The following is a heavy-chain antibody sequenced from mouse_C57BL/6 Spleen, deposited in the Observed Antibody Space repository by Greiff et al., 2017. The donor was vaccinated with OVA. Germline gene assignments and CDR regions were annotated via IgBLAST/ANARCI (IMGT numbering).Heavy chain of an antibody. CDR2: INYDGSST. D-gene: IGHD2-10*01. CDR3: AREGTYYGNYDYAMDD. V-gene: IGHV5-16*01. J-gene: IGHJ4*01. Sequence: EVQLVESEGGLVQPGSSMKLSCTASGFTFSDYYMAWVRQVPEKGLEWVANINYDGSSTYYLDSLKSRFIISRDNAKNILYLQMSSLKSEDTATYYCAREGTYYGNYDYAMDDWGQGTSVTVSS. CDR1: GFTFSDYY.